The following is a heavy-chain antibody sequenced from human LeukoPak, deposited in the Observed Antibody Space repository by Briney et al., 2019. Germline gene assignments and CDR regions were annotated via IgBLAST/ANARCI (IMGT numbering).Heavy chain of an antibody. V-gene: IGHV1-2*02. CDR3: ARSARY. CDR2: INPNSGDT. Sequence: APVKVSCKASGYTFNDYYLHWVRQAPGQGLEWMGWINPNSGDTNYAQKFQGRVTMTRDTSVSTAYMELTRLRSDDTAVYYCARSARYWGQGTLVTVSS. D-gene: IGHD3-16*02. J-gene: IGHJ4*02. CDR1: GYTFNDYY.